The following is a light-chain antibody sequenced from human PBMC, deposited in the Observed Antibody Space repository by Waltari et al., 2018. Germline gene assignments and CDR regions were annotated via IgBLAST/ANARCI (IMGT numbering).Light chain of an antibody. CDR3: QEGNSYPWT. CDR1: QGISSY. J-gene: IGKJ1*01. CDR2: YAN. V-gene: IGKV1-13*02. Sequence: IQMSHSPSSLSASVGYRITITCRASQGISSYLNLYQQKPGKAPKLLIYYANSLASGVPSRFSGSGSGTEFTLTISSLQPEDFATYYCQEGNSYPWTFGQGTKVEIK.